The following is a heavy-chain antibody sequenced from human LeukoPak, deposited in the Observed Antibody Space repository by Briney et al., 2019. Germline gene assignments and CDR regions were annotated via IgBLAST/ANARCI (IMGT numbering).Heavy chain of an antibody. D-gene: IGHD4-17*01. Sequence: ASVKVSCKVSGYTLTELSMHWVRQAPGKGLEWMGGFDPEDGETIYAQKFQGRVTMTEDTSTDTAYMELSSLRSEDTAVYYCATAHYANYGDHVGAADYWGQGTLVTVSS. CDR2: FDPEDGET. V-gene: IGHV1-24*01. CDR1: GYTLTELS. J-gene: IGHJ4*02. CDR3: ATAHYANYGDHVGAADY.